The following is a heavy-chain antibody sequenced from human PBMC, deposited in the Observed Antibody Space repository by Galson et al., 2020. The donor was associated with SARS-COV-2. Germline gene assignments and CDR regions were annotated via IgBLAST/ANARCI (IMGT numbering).Heavy chain of an antibody. D-gene: IGHD6-19*01. V-gene: IGHV3-33*01. CDR3: ARDLAVDGGGDY. J-gene: IGHJ4*02. Sequence: YADSVKGRFTISRDNSKNTLYLQMNSLRAEDTAVYYCARDLAVDGGGDYWGQGTLVTVSS.